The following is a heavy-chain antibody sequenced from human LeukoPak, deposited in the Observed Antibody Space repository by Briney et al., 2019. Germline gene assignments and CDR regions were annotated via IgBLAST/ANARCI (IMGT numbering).Heavy chain of an antibody. CDR3: ARGYSSGYWYFDL. V-gene: IGHV4-61*02. Sequence: PSETLSLTCTVSGGSISSGNYYWSWIRQPAGKGLEWIGRIYASGSTNHNPSLKSRVTISIDTSKNQFSLKLSSVTAADTAVYYCARGYSSGYWYFDLWAVAPWSLSPQ. J-gene: IGHJ2*01. CDR2: IYASGST. CDR1: GGSISSGNYY. D-gene: IGHD5-18*01.